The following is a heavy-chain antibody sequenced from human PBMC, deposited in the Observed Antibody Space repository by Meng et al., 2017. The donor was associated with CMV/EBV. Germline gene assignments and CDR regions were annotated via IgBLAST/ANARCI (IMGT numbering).Heavy chain of an antibody. D-gene: IGHD6-19*01. CDR1: GFTLSSYA. V-gene: IGHV3-23*03. Sequence: GGSLRLSYAASGFTLSSYAMSWVRRSPGKGLEWVSVIYGGLSTTYYADSVKGRFTISRDDSKNTLYLQMNSLRVEDTAVYYCAKDRSSGYYYFDYWGQGTLVTVSS. CDR2: IYGGLSTT. CDR3: AKDRSSGYYYFDY. J-gene: IGHJ4*02.